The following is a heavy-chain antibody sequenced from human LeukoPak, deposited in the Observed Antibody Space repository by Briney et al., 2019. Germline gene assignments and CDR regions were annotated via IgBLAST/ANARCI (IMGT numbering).Heavy chain of an antibody. CDR2: IKHDGADK. V-gene: IGHV3-7*01. Sequence: GGSLRLSCVASGFTFSNYWWSWVRQAPGKGLEWVGNIKHDGADKYFVHSVKGRFTTSRDNVKNSLFLQMNSLRAEDTAMYYCARRYSYGYFDCWGQGTLVTVSS. CDR1: GFTFSNYW. J-gene: IGHJ4*02. D-gene: IGHD5-18*01. CDR3: ARRYSYGYFDC.